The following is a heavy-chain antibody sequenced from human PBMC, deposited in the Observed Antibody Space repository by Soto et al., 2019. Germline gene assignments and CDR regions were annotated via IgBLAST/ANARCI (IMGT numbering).Heavy chain of an antibody. V-gene: IGHV3-74*01. CDR1: GFTFSDYW. D-gene: IGHD3-3*01. J-gene: IGHJ4*02. CDR3: TRGRKYDVWTGYNDY. CDR2: INENGAIT. Sequence: EVQLLESGGGLVQPGGSLRLSCEASGFTFSDYWMHWVRQVPGRGLVWVARINENGAITRYADSVKGRFTVSRDNANSTMFLQMNGLTAEDTAIYYCTRGRKYDVWTGYNDYWGQGTLVTVSS.